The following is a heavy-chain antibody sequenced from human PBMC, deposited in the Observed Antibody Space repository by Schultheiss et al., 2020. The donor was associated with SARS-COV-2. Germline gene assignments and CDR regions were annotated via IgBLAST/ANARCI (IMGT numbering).Heavy chain of an antibody. CDR3: ARADIAARTFDY. D-gene: IGHD6-6*01. CDR2: ISSSSSYI. V-gene: IGHV3-21*01. J-gene: IGHJ4*02. CDR1: GFTFSSYG. Sequence: GGSLRLSCAASGFTFSSYGMHWVRQAPGKGLEWVSSISSSSSYIYYADSVKGRFTISRDNAKNSLYLQMNSLRAEDTAVYYCARADIAARTFDYWGQGTLVTVSS.